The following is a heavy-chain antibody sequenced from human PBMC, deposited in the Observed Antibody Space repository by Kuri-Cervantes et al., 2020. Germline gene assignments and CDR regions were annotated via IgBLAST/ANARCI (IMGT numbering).Heavy chain of an antibody. V-gene: IGHV4-31*02. J-gene: IGHJ5*02. CDR3: ARDRGGFYGSGSYYSLSAGWFDP. Sequence: SCTVPGGSISSGGYYWSWIRQHPGKGLEWIGHIYYSGSTYYNPSLKSRVTISVDKSKNQFSLKLSSVTAADTAVYYCARDRGGFYGSGSYYSLSAGWFDPWGQGTLVTVSS. CDR1: GGSISSGGYY. D-gene: IGHD3-10*01. CDR2: IYYSGST.